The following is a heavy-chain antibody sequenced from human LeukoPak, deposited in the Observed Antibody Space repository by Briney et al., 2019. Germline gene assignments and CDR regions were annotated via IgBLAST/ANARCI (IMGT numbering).Heavy chain of an antibody. V-gene: IGHV1-8*01. CDR2: NNPNSGNT. Sequence: ASVNLSCNSSAYTFTSYDNNWARQATGQGIEWMGWNNPNSGNTIYGQNFQGRVNMTRNTSISTAYMGLSSMRSEETDVYYCARVSTVLRFLEWLPTYYYFYYMDVWGKGTTVTVSS. CDR3: ARVSTVLRFLEWLPTYYYFYYMDV. J-gene: IGHJ6*03. D-gene: IGHD3-3*01. CDR1: AYTFTSYD.